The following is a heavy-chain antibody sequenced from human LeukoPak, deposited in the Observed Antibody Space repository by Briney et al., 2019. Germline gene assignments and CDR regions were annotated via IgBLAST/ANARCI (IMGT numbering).Heavy chain of an antibody. V-gene: IGHV4-31*03. D-gene: IGHD2-15*01. J-gene: IGHJ5*02. CDR3: ARGGDIVVVVAADNWFDP. Sequence: PSETLSLTCTVSGGSISSGGYYWSWLRQHPGKGLEWIGYIYYSGSTYYNPSLKSRVTISVDTSKNQFSLKLSSVTAADTAVYYCARGGDIVVVVAADNWFDPWGQGTLVTVSS. CDR1: GGSISSGGYY. CDR2: IYYSGST.